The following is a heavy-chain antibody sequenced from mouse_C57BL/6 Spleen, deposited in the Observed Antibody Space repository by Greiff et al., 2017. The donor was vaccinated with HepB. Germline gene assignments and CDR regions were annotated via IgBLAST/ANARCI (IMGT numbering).Heavy chain of an antibody. Sequence: VKLQQPGAELVMPGASVKLSCKASGYTFTSYWMHWVKQRPGQGLEWIGEIDPSDSYTNYNQKFKGKSTLTVDKSSSTAYMQLSSLTSEDSAVYYCARGGYHWYFDVWGTGTTVTVSS. D-gene: IGHD2-2*01. CDR2: IDPSDSYT. CDR3: ARGGYHWYFDV. CDR1: GYTFTSYW. J-gene: IGHJ1*03. V-gene: IGHV1-69*01.